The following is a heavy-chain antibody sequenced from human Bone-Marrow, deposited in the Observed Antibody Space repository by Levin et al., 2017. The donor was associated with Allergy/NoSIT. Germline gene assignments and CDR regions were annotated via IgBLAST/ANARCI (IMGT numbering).Heavy chain of an antibody. D-gene: IGHD2-21*02. CDR3: ARQTDGTAKTDY. CDR2: VRYTGTS. Sequence: PSETLSLTCPFSGGSISSSSHCWGWIRQPPGQGLEWIGMVRYTGTSYYNPSLKSRVSMSVDTSKNQFSLRLRSVTDADTAVYYCARQTDGTAKTDYWGQGILVTVSS. CDR1: GGSISSSSHC. J-gene: IGHJ4*02. V-gene: IGHV4-39*01.